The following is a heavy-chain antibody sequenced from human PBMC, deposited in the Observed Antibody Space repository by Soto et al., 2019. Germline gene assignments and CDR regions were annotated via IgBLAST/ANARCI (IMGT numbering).Heavy chain of an antibody. CDR3: ARATYYYDRSGYLYYFDY. CDR2: VYYSGST. J-gene: IGHJ4*02. CDR1: GGSISTYY. Sequence: SETLSLTCTVSGGSISTYYWSWVRQPPGKGLEWIGYVYYSGSTNYSPSLKSRVTTSVDTSKNQFSLKLTSVTAADTAVYYCARATYYYDRSGYLYYFDYWGQGILVTVSS. V-gene: IGHV4-59*01. D-gene: IGHD3-22*01.